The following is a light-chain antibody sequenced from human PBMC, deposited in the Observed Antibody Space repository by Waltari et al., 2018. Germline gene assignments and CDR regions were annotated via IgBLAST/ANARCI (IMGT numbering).Light chain of an antibody. CDR2: EVT. CDR3: CSYAGSYTWV. Sequence: SALTQPRSVSGSPGQSVTIPCTGTTHDLGSYNYVSWYQQHPGKAPKLIILEVTKRPSGVPDRLSCSESGNTASLTISGLRAEDEAEYYCCSYAGSYTWVFGGGTKLTVV. J-gene: IGLJ3*02. V-gene: IGLV2-11*01. CDR1: THDLGSYNY.